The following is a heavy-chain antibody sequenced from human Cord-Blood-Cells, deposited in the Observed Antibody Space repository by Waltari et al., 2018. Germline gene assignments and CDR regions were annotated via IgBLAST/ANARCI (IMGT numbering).Heavy chain of an antibody. CDR1: GGSFRGYY. CDR3: ARGRGPNYFDY. Sequence: QLQQWGAGLLKPSETLSLTSAVYGGSFRGYYWSWIRQPPGQGLEWIGEINHSGSTNYNPSLKSRVTISVDTSKNQFSLKLSSVTAADTAVYYCARGRGPNYFDYWGQGTLVTVSS. D-gene: IGHD3-10*01. J-gene: IGHJ4*02. CDR2: INHSGST. V-gene: IGHV4-34*01.